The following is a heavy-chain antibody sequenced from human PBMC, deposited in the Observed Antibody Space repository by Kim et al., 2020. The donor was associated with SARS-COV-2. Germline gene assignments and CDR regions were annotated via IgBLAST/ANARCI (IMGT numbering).Heavy chain of an antibody. D-gene: IGHD2-2*01. CDR2: IYPGDSDT. V-gene: IGHV5-51*01. CDR3: ARGRGSSAGDGYYYGMDV. Sequence: GESLKISCKGSGYSFTSYWIGWVRQMPGKGLEWMGIIYPGDSDTRYSPSFQGQVTISADKSISTAYLQWSSLKASDTAMYYCARGRGSSAGDGYYYGMDVWGQGTTVTVSS. J-gene: IGHJ6*02. CDR1: GYSFTSYW.